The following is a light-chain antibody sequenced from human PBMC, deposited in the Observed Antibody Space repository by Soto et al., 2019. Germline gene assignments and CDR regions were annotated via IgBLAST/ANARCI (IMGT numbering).Light chain of an antibody. Sequence: DIQMTQSPSTLSASVGDRVTITCRASQSISSWLAWYQQKPGKAPKLLIYDASSLESGVPSRFNGSGSGTEFTLTISSLQPDNFATYYCQQYMTYSTFGQGTRLEI. CDR2: DAS. CDR3: QQYMTYST. V-gene: IGKV1-5*01. J-gene: IGKJ5*01. CDR1: QSISSW.